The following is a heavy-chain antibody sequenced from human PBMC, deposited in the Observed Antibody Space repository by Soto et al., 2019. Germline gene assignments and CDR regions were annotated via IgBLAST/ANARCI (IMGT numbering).Heavy chain of an antibody. CDR1: GFTFSSYS. J-gene: IGHJ6*03. CDR3: ARRLKNYMAF. V-gene: IGHV3-48*01. CDR2: ISSSSSTI. Sequence: GGSLRLSCAASGFTFSSYSMNWVRQAPGKGLEWVSYISSSSSTIYYADSVKGRFTISRDNAKNSLYLQMNSLRAENTAVYYCARRLKNYMAFWRKGPTVTVSS.